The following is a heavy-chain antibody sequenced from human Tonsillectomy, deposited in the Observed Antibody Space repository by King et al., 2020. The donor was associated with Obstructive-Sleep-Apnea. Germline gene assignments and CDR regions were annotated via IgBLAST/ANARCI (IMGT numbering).Heavy chain of an antibody. J-gene: IGHJ4*02. V-gene: IGHV1-24*01. CDR2: FDPEDSET. D-gene: IGHD3-22*01. CDR3: ATSKPMIVAIMVH. Sequence: QLVQSGAEVKKPGASVKVSCKVSGYTLTELCIHWVRQAPGRGLEWMGGFDPEDSETIYAQKFLGRVTMTEDTSTDTAYMELSSLGSEDTAVYYCATSKPMIVAIMVHWGQGTLVTVSS. CDR1: GYTLTELC.